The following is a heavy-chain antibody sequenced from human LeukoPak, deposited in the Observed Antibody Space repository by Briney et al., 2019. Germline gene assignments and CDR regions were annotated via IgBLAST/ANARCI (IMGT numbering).Heavy chain of an antibody. J-gene: IGHJ4*01. CDR3: ARYCGSENYCISY. CDR1: GASFSANY. Sequence: SETLSLTCAVYGASFSANYWIRIRQLPGKGLEWIGEINHSGTITYKPSLKSRLTISADTSKNQFSLKLSSVTAADTAVYYCARYCGSENYCISYWGQGTLVTVSS. CDR2: INHSGTI. V-gene: IGHV4-34*01. D-gene: IGHD3-10*01.